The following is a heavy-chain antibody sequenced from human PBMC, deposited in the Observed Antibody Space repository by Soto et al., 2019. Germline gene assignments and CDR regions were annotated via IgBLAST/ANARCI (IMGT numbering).Heavy chain of an antibody. V-gene: IGHV3-9*01. D-gene: IGHD3-22*01. CDR1: GYTFDDYA. J-gene: IGHJ4*02. CDR2: ISWNIGSI. Sequence: AGGSLRLSCAAYGYTFDDYAMHWVRRDPGKGLEWVSGISWNIGSIGYADSVKRQFPIPRDNAKDSLSPKMNSLRSKDTASYFCATPSSYHSDSSGSFDYWGPGTPVTVYS. CDR3: ATPSSYHSDSSGSFDY.